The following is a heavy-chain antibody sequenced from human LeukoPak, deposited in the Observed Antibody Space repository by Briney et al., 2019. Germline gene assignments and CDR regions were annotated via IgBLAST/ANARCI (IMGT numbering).Heavy chain of an antibody. Sequence: PSETLSLTCTVSGGSISSGSYYWSWSRQPAGKGLEWIGRFYTSGSTSYNPSLKSRVTISVDTSKNQFSLKLSSVTAADTAVYYCAREVYDSSGYYLDYWGQGTLVTVSS. J-gene: IGHJ4*02. D-gene: IGHD3-22*01. CDR1: GGSISSGSYY. V-gene: IGHV4-61*02. CDR2: FYTSGST. CDR3: AREVYDSSGYYLDY.